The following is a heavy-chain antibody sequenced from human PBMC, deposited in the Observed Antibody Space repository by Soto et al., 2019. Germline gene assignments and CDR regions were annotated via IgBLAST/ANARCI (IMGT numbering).Heavy chain of an antibody. CDR1: GYTFTSYA. V-gene: IGHV1-3*01. D-gene: IGHD6-6*01. J-gene: IGHJ4*02. Sequence: QVQLVQSGAEVKKPGASVQVSCKASGYTFTSYAMHWVRQAPGQRLEWMGWINAGNGNTKYTQKFQGRVTITRDTSASTAYMERSSLRSEDTAVYYCASGGVGTGSSSFDYWGQGTLVTVSS. CDR3: ASGGVGTGSSSFDY. CDR2: INAGNGNT.